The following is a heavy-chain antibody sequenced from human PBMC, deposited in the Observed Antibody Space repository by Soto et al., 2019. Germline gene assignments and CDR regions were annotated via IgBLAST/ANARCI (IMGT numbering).Heavy chain of an antibody. CDR3: ARALSGEASGYYYWTNLGWFDP. D-gene: IGHD3-22*01. J-gene: IGHJ5*02. Sequence: SNTLSGTCADLGGCISSYYWSWIRQPPGKGLEWIGYIYYSGSTNYNPSLKSRVTISVDTSKNQFSLKLSSVTAADTAVYYCARALSGEASGYYYWTNLGWFDPWGQGTLVTVSS. CDR2: IYYSGST. V-gene: IGHV4-59*07. CDR1: GGCISSYY.